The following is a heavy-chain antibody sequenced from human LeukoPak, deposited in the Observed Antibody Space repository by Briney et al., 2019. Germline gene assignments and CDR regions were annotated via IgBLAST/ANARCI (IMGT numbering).Heavy chain of an antibody. CDR1: GFTFSSYG. V-gene: IGHV3-30*18. CDR3: AKDHADSEITNYYYYYGMDV. CDR2: ISYDGSNK. J-gene: IGHJ6*02. D-gene: IGHD3-16*01. Sequence: PGGSLRLSCAASGFTFSSYGMHWVRQAPGKGLEWVAVISYDGSNKYYADSVKGRFTISRDNSNNTLYLQMNSLRAEDTAVYHCAKDHADSEITNYYYYYGMDVWGQGTTVTVSS.